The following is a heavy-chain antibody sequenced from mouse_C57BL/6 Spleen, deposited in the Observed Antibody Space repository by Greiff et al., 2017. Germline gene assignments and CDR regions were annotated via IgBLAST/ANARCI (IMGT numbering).Heavy chain of an antibody. CDR1: GFNIKDYY. D-gene: IGHD1-1*01. J-gene: IGHJ4*01. V-gene: IGHV14-1*01. Sequence: VQLQQSGAELVRPGASVKLSCTASGFNIKDYYMHWVKQRPEQGLEWIGRIDPEDGDTEYAPRFQGKATMTADTSSNTAYLQLRSLTSEDTAVYYCTTHDYGSSYEDDYAMDYWGQGTSVTVSS. CDR3: TTHDYGSSYEDDYAMDY. CDR2: IDPEDGDT.